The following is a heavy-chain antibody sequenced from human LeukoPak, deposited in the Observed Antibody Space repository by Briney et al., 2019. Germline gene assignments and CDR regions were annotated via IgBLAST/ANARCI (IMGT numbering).Heavy chain of an antibody. J-gene: IGHJ3*02. CDR1: GGSISSGYY. D-gene: IGHD3-10*01. CDR2: IYHSGST. V-gene: IGHV4-38-2*02. CDR3: AREGGGSGSYTKHAFDI. Sequence: PSETLSLTCLVSGGSISSGYYWGWIRQPPGKGLEWIGSIYHSGSTYYNPSLKSRVTISVDTSKNQFSLKLSSVTAADTAVYYCAREGGGSGSYTKHAFDIWGQGTMVTVSS.